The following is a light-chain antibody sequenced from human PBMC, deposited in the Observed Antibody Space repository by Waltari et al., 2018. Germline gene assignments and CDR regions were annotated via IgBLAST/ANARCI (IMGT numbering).Light chain of an antibody. CDR2: AVS. V-gene: IGLV2-14*03. CDR1: SSDIGTYNY. J-gene: IGLJ3*02. Sequence: QSALTQPASVSGSPGQSITISCTGTSSDIGTYNYVSWYQQHPGKAPKLMIYAVSNRPSGVSNRFSASKSGNMASLTISGLQAEDEADYYCSSYTSTDTWVFGGGTKLTVL. CDR3: SSYTSTDTWV.